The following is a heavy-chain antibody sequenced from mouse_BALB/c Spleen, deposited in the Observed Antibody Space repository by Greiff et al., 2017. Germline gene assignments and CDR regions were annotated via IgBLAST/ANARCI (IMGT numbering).Heavy chain of an antibody. CDR2: ISSGGSYT. J-gene: IGHJ1*01. D-gene: IGHD4-1*01. V-gene: IGHV5-6-4*01. Sequence: EVQLVESGGGLVKPGGSLKLSCAASGFTFSSYTMSWVRQTPEKRLEWVATISSGGSYTYYPDSVKGRFTISRDNAKNTLYLQMSSLKSEDTAMYYCTRGELGQYFDVWGAGTTVTVSS. CDR1: GFTFSSYT. CDR3: TRGELGQYFDV.